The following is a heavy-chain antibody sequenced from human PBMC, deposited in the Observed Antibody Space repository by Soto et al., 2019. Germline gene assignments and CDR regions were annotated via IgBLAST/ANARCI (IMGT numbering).Heavy chain of an antibody. J-gene: IGHJ5*02. V-gene: IGHV5-51*01. CDR3: ARIVGRTRRFNT. CDR2: IFPRVSAT. CDR1: GYIFTDYW. D-gene: IGHD1-26*01. Sequence: GESLKISCTTSGYIFTDYWIGWVRQRPGKGLEWMGMIFPRVSATNYNPSLAGHVSISADNSITTSYLLWGRLKAPDRAIYHCARIVGRTRRFNTLGQGTLVTVSS.